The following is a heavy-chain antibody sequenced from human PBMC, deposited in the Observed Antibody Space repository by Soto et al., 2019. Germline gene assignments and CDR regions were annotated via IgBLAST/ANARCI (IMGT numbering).Heavy chain of an antibody. V-gene: IGHV3-30-3*01. Sequence: QVQLVESGGGVVQPGRSLRLSCAASGFTFSSYAMHWVRQAPGKGLEWVAVISYDGSNKYYADSVKGRFTISRDNSKNTPYLQMNSLRAEDTAVYYCAGDCSGGSCSNYWGQGTLVTVSS. CDR2: ISYDGSNK. J-gene: IGHJ4*02. CDR1: GFTFSSYA. CDR3: AGDCSGGSCSNY. D-gene: IGHD2-15*01.